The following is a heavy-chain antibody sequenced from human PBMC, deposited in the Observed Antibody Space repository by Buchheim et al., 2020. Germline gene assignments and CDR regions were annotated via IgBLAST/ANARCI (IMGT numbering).Heavy chain of an antibody. CDR1: GYTFTSYD. CDR3: ARGSLGDIVVVPAGATNWFDP. CDR2: MNPNSGNT. J-gene: IGHJ5*02. D-gene: IGHD2-2*01. V-gene: IGHV1-8*01. Sequence: QVQLVQSGAEVKKPGASMKVSCKASGYTFTSYDINWVRQATGQGLEWMGWMNPNSGNTGYAQKFQGRVTMTRNPSISTAYMELSSLRSEDTAVYYCARGSLGDIVVVPAGATNWFDPWGQGTL.